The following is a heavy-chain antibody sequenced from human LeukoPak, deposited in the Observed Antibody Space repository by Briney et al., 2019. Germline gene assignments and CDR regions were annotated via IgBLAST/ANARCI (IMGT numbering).Heavy chain of an antibody. CDR3: ARDSQIFGVVKI. D-gene: IGHD3-3*01. CDR1: GYTFISYG. J-gene: IGHJ4*02. Sequence: ASVKVSCKASGYTFISYGISWVRQAPGQGLEWMGWISAYNGNTNHAQKLQGRVTMTTDTSTSTAYMELRSLRSDDTAVYYCARDSQIFGVVKIWGQGTLVTVSS. CDR2: ISAYNGNT. V-gene: IGHV1-18*01.